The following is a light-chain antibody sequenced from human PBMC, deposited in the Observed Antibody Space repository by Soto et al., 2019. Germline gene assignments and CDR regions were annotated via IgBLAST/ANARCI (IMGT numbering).Light chain of an antibody. V-gene: IGLV2-14*03. CDR3: SSYTSSFKLAV. CDR1: NNDLGGYNY. J-gene: IGLJ1*01. CDR2: DVS. Sequence: HSVPNQPASVSWSPGQSITIFCTGTNNDLGGYNYVSWYQQHPGSAPKLMIYDVSSRPSGVSNRFSGSKSGNTASLTISGLQAEDEADYYCSSYTSSFKLAVFGSGTKVTVL.